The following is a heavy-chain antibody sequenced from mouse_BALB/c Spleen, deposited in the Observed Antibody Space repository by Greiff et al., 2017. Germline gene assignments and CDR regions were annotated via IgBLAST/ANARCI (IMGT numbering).Heavy chain of an antibody. CDR1: GFSLTSYG. CDR2: IWSGGST. CDR3: ARNGDGNYGFDY. J-gene: IGHJ2*01. V-gene: IGHV2-2*02. D-gene: IGHD2-1*01. Sequence: VMLVESGPGLVQPSQSLSITCTVSGFSLTSYGVHWVRQSPGKGLEWLGVIWSGGSTDYNAAFISRLSISKDNSKSQVFFKMNSLQANDTAIYYCARNGDGNYGFDYWGQGTTLTVSS.